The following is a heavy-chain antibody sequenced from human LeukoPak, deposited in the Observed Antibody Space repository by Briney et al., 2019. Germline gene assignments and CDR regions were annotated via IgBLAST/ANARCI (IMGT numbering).Heavy chain of an antibody. J-gene: IGHJ5*02. D-gene: IGHD2-8*02. Sequence: SETLSLTCTVSGGSISGSSDHRGWIRQPPGKGLEWIGTIYYSGSTYYNPSLKSRVTISVDTSKNQFSLKLSSVTAADTAVYYCARRWALPGGWFDPWGQGTLVTVSS. CDR3: ARRWALPGGWFDP. CDR1: GGSISGSSDH. CDR2: IYYSGST. V-gene: IGHV4-39*01.